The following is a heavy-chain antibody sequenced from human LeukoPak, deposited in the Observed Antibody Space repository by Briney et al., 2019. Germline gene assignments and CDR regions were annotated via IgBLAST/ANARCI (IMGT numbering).Heavy chain of an antibody. J-gene: IGHJ5*02. CDR2: ISSSSSYI. D-gene: IGHD6-13*01. CDR1: GFTFSSYS. CDR3: AREFYSSIAAGNLHNWFDP. Sequence: GGSLRLSCAASGFTFSSYSMSWVRQAPGKGLEWVSSISSSSSYIYYADSVKGRFTISRDNAKNSLYLQMNSLRAEDTAVYYCAREFYSSIAAGNLHNWFDPWGQGTLVTVSS. V-gene: IGHV3-21*01.